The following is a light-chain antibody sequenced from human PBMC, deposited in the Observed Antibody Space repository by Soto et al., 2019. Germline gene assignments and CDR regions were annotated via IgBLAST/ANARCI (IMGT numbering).Light chain of an antibody. V-gene: IGLV2-14*02. Sequence: QSALTQPASVSGSPGQSITISCTGTSSDVGTYNLVSWYQHHPGNAPRLMIYEVTNRPSGVSNRFSGSKSGNTASLTISGLQAEDDADYYCSSFASSSTLVLFGGGTKLTVL. J-gene: IGLJ2*01. CDR2: EVT. CDR3: SSFASSSTLVL. CDR1: SSDVGTYNL.